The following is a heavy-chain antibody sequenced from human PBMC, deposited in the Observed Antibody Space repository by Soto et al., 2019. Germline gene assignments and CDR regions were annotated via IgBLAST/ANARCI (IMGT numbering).Heavy chain of an antibody. Sequence: EVQLLESGGGLVQPGGSLRLSCAASGFTFSSYAMSWVRQAPGKGLEWVSAISGSGGSTYYADSVKGRFTMSRDNSKNTLYLEMNSLRGEDTAVYYCAKDRITIFGVVIPYLFDPWCQGTLVTV. CDR2: ISGSGGST. D-gene: IGHD3-3*01. V-gene: IGHV3-23*01. J-gene: IGHJ5*02. CDR3: AKDRITIFGVVIPYLFDP. CDR1: GFTFSSYA.